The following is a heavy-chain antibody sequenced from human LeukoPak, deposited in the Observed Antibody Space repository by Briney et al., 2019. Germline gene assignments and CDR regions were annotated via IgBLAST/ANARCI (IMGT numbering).Heavy chain of an antibody. Sequence: QTGGSLRLSCAASGFTFSIYWMTWVRQAPGKGLEWVANIKPDGSWKSYVDSVKGRFIISRDNAKKSLYMEMNSLRAEDTAVYYCASPLVESSGNVRFGLWGRGTLVTVSS. D-gene: IGHD4-23*01. CDR2: IKPDGSWK. V-gene: IGHV3-7*05. CDR1: GFTFSIYW. J-gene: IGHJ2*01. CDR3: ASPLVESSGNVRFGL.